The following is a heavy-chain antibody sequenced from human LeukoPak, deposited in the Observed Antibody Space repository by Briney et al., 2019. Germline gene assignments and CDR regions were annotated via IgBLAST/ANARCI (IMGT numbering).Heavy chain of an antibody. D-gene: IGHD2-15*01. CDR1: EFTFSAYA. J-gene: IGHJ4*02. V-gene: IGHV3-48*04. CDR2: ISPTGSTM. Sequence: PGGSLRLSCAAAEFTFSAYAMNWVRQAPGKGLEWVGYISPTGSTMFYAGSVKGRFTISRDNADNTLYLQMNSLRVEDTAMYYRVRGGWRIIETGGDSWGQGTLVTVSS. CDR3: VRGGWRIIETGGDS.